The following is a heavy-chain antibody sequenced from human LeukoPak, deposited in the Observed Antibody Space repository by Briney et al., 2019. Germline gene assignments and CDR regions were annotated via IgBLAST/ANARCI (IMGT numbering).Heavy chain of an antibody. J-gene: IGHJ4*02. V-gene: IGHV3-64D*09. CDR3: IKDRTGTYSFDY. Sequence: GGSLRLSCSASGFTLSSYSMHWVRQAPGKGLEYVSTSGGATYYADSVKGRFTISRYNAKNTLYLQMSSLRAEDTAVYYCIKDRTGTYSFDYWGQGTLVTVSS. D-gene: IGHD7-27*01. CDR2: SGGAT. CDR1: GFTLSSYS.